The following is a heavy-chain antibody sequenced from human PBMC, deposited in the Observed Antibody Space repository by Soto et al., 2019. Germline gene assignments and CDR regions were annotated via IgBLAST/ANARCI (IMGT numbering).Heavy chain of an antibody. CDR3: ARRGSGHTFDY. J-gene: IGHJ4*02. CDR2: LYSGST. Sequence: QLQLQESGPGLVKSSETLSLTCAVSGASISRGGFHWGWIRQPPGQGLEWIGSLYSGSTYYNPSLKSRVTISADTSKNQFSLTLSSVTAADTAVYYCARRGSGHTFDYWGQGTLVTVSS. V-gene: IGHV4-39*01. D-gene: IGHD3-10*01. CDR1: GASISRGGFH.